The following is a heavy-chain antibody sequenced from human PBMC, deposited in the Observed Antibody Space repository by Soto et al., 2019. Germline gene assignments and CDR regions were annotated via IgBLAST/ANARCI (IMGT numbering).Heavy chain of an antibody. CDR2: IIPIFGTA. Sequence: ASVKVSCTASGGTFSSYAISWVRQAPGQGLEWMGGIIPIFGTANYAQKFQGRVTITADESTSTAYMELSSLRSEDTAVYYCAREPWYSYGSYGSGAHDYWGQGTLVTVSS. CDR1: GGTFSSYA. V-gene: IGHV1-69*13. CDR3: AREPWYSYGSYGSGAHDY. D-gene: IGHD5-18*01. J-gene: IGHJ4*02.